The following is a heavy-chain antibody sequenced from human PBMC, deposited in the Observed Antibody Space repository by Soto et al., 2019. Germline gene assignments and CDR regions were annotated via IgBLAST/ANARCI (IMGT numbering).Heavy chain of an antibody. CDR2: IYSGGST. CDR3: AREWYYYGSGSYVGY. Sequence: EVQLVESGGGLVQPGGSLRLSCAASGFTVSSNYMSWVRQAPGKGLEWVSVIYSGGSTYYADSVKGRFTISRDNSKNTLYLQMNSLRAEDTAVYYCAREWYYYGSGSYVGYWGQGTLVTVSS. J-gene: IGHJ4*02. D-gene: IGHD3-10*01. V-gene: IGHV3-66*01. CDR1: GFTVSSNY.